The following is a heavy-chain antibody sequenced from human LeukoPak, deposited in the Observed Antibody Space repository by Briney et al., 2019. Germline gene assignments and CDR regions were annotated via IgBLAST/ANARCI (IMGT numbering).Heavy chain of an antibody. Sequence: SVKVSCKASGGTFSSYAISWVRQAPGQGLEWMGGIIPIFGTANYAQKFQGRVTITADESTSTAYMELSSLRSEDTAVYYCARDPFHDFWSGYSPPGYYYGMDVWGQGTTVTVSS. V-gene: IGHV1-69*13. CDR1: GGTFSSYA. D-gene: IGHD3-3*01. CDR3: ARDPFHDFWSGYSPPGYYYGMDV. CDR2: IIPIFGTA. J-gene: IGHJ6*02.